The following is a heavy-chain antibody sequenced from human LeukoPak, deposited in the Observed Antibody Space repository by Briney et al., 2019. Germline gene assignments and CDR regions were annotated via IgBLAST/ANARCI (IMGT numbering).Heavy chain of an antibody. CDR3: ATSPYCGGDCYSPPYFDY. CDR1: GGSISSGGYY. Sequence: PSETLSLTCTVSGGSISSGGYYWSWIRQHPGKGLEWIGYIYYSGSTYYNPSLKSRVTISVDTSKNQFSLKLSSVTAADTAVYYCATSPYCGGDCYSPPYFDYWGQGTLVTVSS. V-gene: IGHV4-31*03. CDR2: IYYSGST. J-gene: IGHJ4*02. D-gene: IGHD2-21*02.